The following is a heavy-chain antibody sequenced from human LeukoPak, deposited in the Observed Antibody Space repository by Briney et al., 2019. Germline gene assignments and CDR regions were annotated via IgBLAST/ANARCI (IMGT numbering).Heavy chain of an antibody. CDR1: GFTFSSCE. CDR3: ARGGSTGYNYNAFDI. Sequence: AGSQTVSCAASGFTFSSCEMNRVRQAPGKGLEWVSYISSSSTTKLYADSVKGRFTISRDNSKNSLYLQMNSLSAEDTAVYYCARGGSTGYNYNAFDIWGQGRMGTVSS. CDR2: ISSSSTTK. D-gene: IGHD3-22*01. V-gene: IGHV3-48*03. J-gene: IGHJ3*02.